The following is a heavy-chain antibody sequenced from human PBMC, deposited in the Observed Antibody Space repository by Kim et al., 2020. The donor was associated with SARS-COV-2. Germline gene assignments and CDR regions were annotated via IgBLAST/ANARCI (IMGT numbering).Heavy chain of an antibody. D-gene: IGHD6-19*01. J-gene: IGHJ4*02. V-gene: IGHV5-51*01. CDR2: IYPGDSDT. Sequence: GESLKISCKGSGYSFTSYWIGWVRQMPGKGLELMGIIYPGDSDTRYSPSFQGQVTISTDKSISTAYLPWSSLKASDTAMYYCARLVDGSGWYEEDYWGQGTLVTVSS. CDR1: GYSFTSYW. CDR3: ARLVDGSGWYEEDY.